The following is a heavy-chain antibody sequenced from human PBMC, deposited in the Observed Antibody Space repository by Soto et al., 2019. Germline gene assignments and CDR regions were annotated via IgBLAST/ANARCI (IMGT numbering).Heavy chain of an antibody. J-gene: IGHJ6*02. CDR3: ARDWDIVILSVPIPNYNYGMDV. CDR2: ISSRSDTL. CDR1: GFTFSAYA. V-gene: IGHV3-48*02. D-gene: IGHD2-15*01. Sequence: GGSLRLSCEGSGFTFSAYAMNWVRQAPGKGLEWVSYISSRSDTLYYADSVKGRFTISRDNAKNSVYLQVNNLRDEDTAVYYCARDWDIVILSVPIPNYNYGMDVWGQGTAVTVSS.